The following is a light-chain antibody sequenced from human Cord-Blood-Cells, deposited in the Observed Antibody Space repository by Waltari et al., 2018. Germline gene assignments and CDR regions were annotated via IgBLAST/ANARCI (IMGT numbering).Light chain of an antibody. V-gene: IGKV1-5*03. CDR2: KAS. CDR1: QSISSW. CDR3: QQYNSYSYT. J-gene: IGKJ2*01. Sequence: DIQMTQSPSTLSASVGDRVTITCRASQSISSWLAWYQQNPGKAPKPLIYKASSLESGVPSRVSGSGSGTESTLTLSSLQPYDFATYYCQQYNSYSYTCRQGTKLESK.